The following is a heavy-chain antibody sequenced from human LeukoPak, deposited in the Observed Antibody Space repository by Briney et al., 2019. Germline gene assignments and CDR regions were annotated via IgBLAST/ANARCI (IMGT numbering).Heavy chain of an antibody. J-gene: IGHJ4*02. CDR1: GCSISSSSYY. V-gene: IGHV4-39*01. CDR2: IYYSGST. Sequence: PSETLSLTCTVSGCSISSSSYYWVWIRQPPGKGLEWIVSIYYSGSTYYNPSLKSRVTISVDTSKNQFSLKLSSVTAADTAVYYCARPHYDILTGYRDWGQGTLVTVSS. CDR3: ARPHYDILTGYRD. D-gene: IGHD3-9*01.